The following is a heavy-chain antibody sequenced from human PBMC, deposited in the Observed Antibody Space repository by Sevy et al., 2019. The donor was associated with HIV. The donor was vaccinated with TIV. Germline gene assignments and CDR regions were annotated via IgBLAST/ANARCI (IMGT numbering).Heavy chain of an antibody. V-gene: IGHV3-30-3*01. D-gene: IGHD6-6*01. J-gene: IGHJ4*02. CDR2: ISYDGGEK. CDR1: GFTFSRFA. Sequence: GGSLRLSCAASGFTFSRFALHWVRQAPGKGLEWVAVISYDGGEKYYADSVKGRITISRDNFKNTVFLQMNSLRPEDTAVYYCARDSGLYSSSPFDYWGQGTLVTVSS. CDR3: ARDSGLYSSSPFDY.